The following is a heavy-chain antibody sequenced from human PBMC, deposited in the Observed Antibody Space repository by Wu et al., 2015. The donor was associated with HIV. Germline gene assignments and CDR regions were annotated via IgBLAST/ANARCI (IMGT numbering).Heavy chain of an antibody. D-gene: IGHD3-10*01. CDR3: ARERTMVRGVIGNNWFDP. CDR1: GYNYTKYG. J-gene: IGHJ5*02. V-gene: IGHV1-69*13. CDR2: INPIFGTA. Sequence: QVQLVQSEADVQKPGASVNISCKASGYNYTKYGVTWVRQAPGQGLEWMGRINPIFGTANYAQNFQGRVTITADESASTAYMEISRLRSEDTAVYYCARERTMVRGVIGNNWFDPWGQGTLVTVSS.